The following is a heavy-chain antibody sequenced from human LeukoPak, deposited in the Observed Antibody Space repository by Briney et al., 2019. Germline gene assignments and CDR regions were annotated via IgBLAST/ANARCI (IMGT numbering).Heavy chain of an antibody. CDR3: ARGGGRYCSSTSCTYFDY. D-gene: IGHD2-2*01. J-gene: IGHJ4*02. Sequence: ASVKVSCKASGYTFTSYGISWVRQAPGQGLEWMGWISAYNGNTNYAQKLQGRVTITTDTSTSTAYMELRSLRSDDTAVYYCARGGGRYCSSTSCTYFDYWGQGTLVTVSS. CDR1: GYTFTSYG. V-gene: IGHV1-18*01. CDR2: ISAYNGNT.